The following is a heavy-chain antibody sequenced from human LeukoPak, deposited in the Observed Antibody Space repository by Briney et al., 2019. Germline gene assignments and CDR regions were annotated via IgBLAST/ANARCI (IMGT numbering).Heavy chain of an antibody. Sequence: PGGSLRLSCAVSGFTLSGYWMTWVRQAPGKGLEWVANIKEDGSEKYYVDSVKDRFTISRDNRKNSLYLQMNSLRAEDTAVYFCARGHSGSYWGQGTLVTVSS. CDR1: GFTLSGYW. CDR3: ARGHSGSY. CDR2: IKEDGSEK. D-gene: IGHD1-26*01. V-gene: IGHV3-7*01. J-gene: IGHJ4*02.